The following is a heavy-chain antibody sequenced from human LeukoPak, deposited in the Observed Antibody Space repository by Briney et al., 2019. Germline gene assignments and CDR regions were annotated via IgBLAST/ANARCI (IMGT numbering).Heavy chain of an antibody. CDR1: GFTFDDYA. V-gene: IGHV3-9*03. CDR2: ISWNSGSI. J-gene: IGHJ3*02. CDR3: AKDRGSYFPGAFDI. Sequence: GGSLRLSCAASGFTFDDYAMHWVRQAPGKALEWVSGISWNSGSIGYADSVKGRFTISRDNAKNSLYLQMNSLRAEDMALYYCAKDRGSYFPGAFDIWGQGTMVTVSS. D-gene: IGHD1-26*01.